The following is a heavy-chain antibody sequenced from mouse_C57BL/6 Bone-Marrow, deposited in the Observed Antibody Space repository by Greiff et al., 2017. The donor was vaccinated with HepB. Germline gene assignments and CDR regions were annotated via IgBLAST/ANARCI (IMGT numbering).Heavy chain of an antibody. J-gene: IGHJ3*01. CDR2: IYPRSGNT. V-gene: IGHV1-81*01. CDR3: ARCRYSNLGAY. CDR1: GYTFTSYG. Sequence: QVQLKQSGAELARPGASVKLSCKASGYTFTSYGISWVKRRTGQGLEWIGEIYPRSGNTYYNEKFKGKATLTADKSSSTAYMELRSLTSEDSAVYFCARCRYSNLGAYWGQGTLVTVSA. D-gene: IGHD2-5*01.